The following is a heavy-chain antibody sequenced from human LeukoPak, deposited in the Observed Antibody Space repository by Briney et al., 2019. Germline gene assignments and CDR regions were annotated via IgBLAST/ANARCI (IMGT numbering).Heavy chain of an antibody. J-gene: IGHJ4*02. CDR3: ARGGSYRIAVAGLDPFDY. Sequence: SETLSLTCAVYGGSFSGYYWSWIRQPPGKGLEWIGEINHSGSTNYNPSLKSRVTISVDTSKNQFSLKLSSVTAADTAVYYCARGGSYRIAVAGLDPFDYWGQGTLVTVSS. CDR1: GGSFSGYY. CDR2: INHSGST. V-gene: IGHV4-34*01. D-gene: IGHD6-19*01.